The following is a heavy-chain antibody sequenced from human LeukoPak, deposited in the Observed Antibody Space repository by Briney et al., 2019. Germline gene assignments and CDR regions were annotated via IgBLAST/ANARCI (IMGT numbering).Heavy chain of an antibody. J-gene: IGHJ5*02. V-gene: IGHV4-61*01. Sequence: SETLSLTCTVPGASVSSASYWSWIRQPPGRGVEWIAHIYNGVNTNYNPSLKSRVTISVDTSKNQFSLRLNSVTAADTAVYYCARSRAFNSGAFDPWGQGSLVTVSS. CDR2: IYNGVNT. D-gene: IGHD1-26*01. CDR3: ARSRAFNSGAFDP. CDR1: GASVSSASY.